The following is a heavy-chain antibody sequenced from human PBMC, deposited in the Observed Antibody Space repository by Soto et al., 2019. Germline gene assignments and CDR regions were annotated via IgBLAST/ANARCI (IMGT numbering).Heavy chain of an antibody. V-gene: IGHV3-9*01. CDR1: GFTFDDYA. CDR2: ISWNSGSI. D-gene: IGHD3-22*01. CDR3: AKDRSGYLDAFDI. J-gene: IGHJ3*02. Sequence: GGSLRLSCAASGFTFDDYAMHWVRQAPGKGLEWVSGISWNSGSIGYADSVKGRFTISRDNAKNSLYLQMNSLRAEDTALYYCAKDRSGYLDAFDIWGQGTMVTVSS.